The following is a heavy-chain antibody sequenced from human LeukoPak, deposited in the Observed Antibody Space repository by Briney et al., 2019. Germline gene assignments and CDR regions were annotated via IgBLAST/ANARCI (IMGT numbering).Heavy chain of an antibody. D-gene: IGHD3-3*01. V-gene: IGHV3-11*04. CDR1: GFTFNDYY. CDR3: ARDPPGTRFLFWDI. Sequence: GGSLRLSCAASGFTFNDYYMSWIRQAPGKGLEWVSYISSSGSTIYYADSVKGRFTISRDNAKNSLYLQMNSLRAEDTAVYYCARDPPGTRFLFWDIWGQGTMVTVSS. CDR2: ISSSGSTI. J-gene: IGHJ3*02.